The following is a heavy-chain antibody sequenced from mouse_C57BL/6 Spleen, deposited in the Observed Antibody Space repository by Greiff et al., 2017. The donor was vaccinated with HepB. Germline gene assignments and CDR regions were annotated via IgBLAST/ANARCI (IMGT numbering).Heavy chain of an antibody. Sequence: QVQLKQSGAELVKPGASVKMSCKASGYTFTTYPIEWVKQNPGKGLEWIGNFHPYNDDTNYNEKFKGKATLTVEKSSSTVYLELSRLTSDDSAVYYCARRYYGSSYVSYFDYWGQGTTLTVSS. CDR2: FHPYNDDT. CDR1: GYTFTTYP. J-gene: IGHJ2*01. V-gene: IGHV1-47*01. D-gene: IGHD1-1*01. CDR3: ARRYYGSSYVSYFDY.